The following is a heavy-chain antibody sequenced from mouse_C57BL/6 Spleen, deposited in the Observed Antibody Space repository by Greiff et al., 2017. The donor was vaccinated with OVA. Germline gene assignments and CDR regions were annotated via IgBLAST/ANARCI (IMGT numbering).Heavy chain of an antibody. D-gene: IGHD1-1*01. V-gene: IGHV1-7*01. Sequence: VKLMESGAELAKPGASVKLSCKASGYTFTSYWMHWVKQRPGQGLEWIGYINPSSGYTKYNQKFKDKATLTADKSSSTAYMQLSSLTYEDSAVYYCARLEDGSSPDCDYWGQGTTLTVSS. J-gene: IGHJ2*01. CDR2: INPSSGYT. CDR3: ARLEDGSSPDCDY. CDR1: GYTFTSYW.